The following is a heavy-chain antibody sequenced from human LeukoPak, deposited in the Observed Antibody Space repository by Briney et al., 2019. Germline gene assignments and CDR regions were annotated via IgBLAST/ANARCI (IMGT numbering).Heavy chain of an antibody. CDR1: GFTFSRYW. J-gene: IGHJ3*02. CDR2: INSDGSST. Sequence: GGSLRLSCGASGFTFSRYWMHWVRQAPGQGLVWVSRINSDGSSTTYADSVKGRFTISRDNAKNTLRLQMNSLRAEDTAVYYCARGSEPFDMWGQGTMVTVST. CDR3: ARGSEPFDM. V-gene: IGHV3-74*01.